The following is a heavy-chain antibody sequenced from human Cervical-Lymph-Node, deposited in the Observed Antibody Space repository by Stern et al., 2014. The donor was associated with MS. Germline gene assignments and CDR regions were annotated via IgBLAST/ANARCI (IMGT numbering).Heavy chain of an antibody. CDR3: ARGRYNFYYYYGMDV. CDR1: GFTFSSYS. CDR2: ISSSSSYI. V-gene: IGHV3-21*01. J-gene: IGHJ6*02. D-gene: IGHD1-1*01. Sequence: VQLVESGGGLVKPGGSLRLSCAASGFTFSSYSMNWVRQAPGKGLEWVSSISSSSSYIYYADSGKGRFTISRDNAKNSLYLQMNSLRAEDTAVYYCARGRYNFYYYYGMDVWGQGTTVTVSS.